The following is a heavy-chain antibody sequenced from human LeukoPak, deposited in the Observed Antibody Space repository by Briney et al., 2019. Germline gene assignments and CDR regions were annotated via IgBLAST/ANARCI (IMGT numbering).Heavy chain of an antibody. CDR1: GYTFTGYY. CDR2: INPNSGGT. D-gene: IGHD3-22*01. J-gene: IGHJ4*02. Sequence: ASVKVSCKASGYTFTGYYMHWVRQAPGQGLEWMGWINPNSGGTNYAQKFQGRVTMTRDTSISTAYMELSSLRSEDTAVYYCARQGYYDSSSPFDYWGQGTLVTVPS. CDR3: ARQGYYDSSSPFDY. V-gene: IGHV1-2*02.